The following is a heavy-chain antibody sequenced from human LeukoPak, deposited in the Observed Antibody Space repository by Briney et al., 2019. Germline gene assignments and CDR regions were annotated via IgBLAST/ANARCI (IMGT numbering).Heavy chain of an antibody. V-gene: IGHV3-53*01. CDR2: IYIGGST. CDR3: AKVCGRYTDPIWTCLDY. Sequence: GGALRLSCAASGFTVSSNYMSWVRQAPGKGPEWVSVIYIGGSTYYTDSVKGRFTISRDTSKNTLYLKMNSLRADDTAIYYCAKVCGRYTDPIWTCLDYWGKGDLVTVS. J-gene: IGHJ4*02. D-gene: IGHD1-26*01. CDR1: GFTVSSNY.